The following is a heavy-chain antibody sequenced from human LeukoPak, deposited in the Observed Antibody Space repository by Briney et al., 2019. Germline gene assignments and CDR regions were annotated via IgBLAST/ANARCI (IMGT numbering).Heavy chain of an antibody. D-gene: IGHD3-3*01. CDR2: ISSSSSTI. CDR1: GFTLSSYS. Sequence: GGSLRLSCAASGFTLSSYSMNWVRQAPGKGLEWVSYISSSSSTIYYADSVKGRFTISRDNAKNSLYLQMNSLRAEDTAVYYCASPYYDFWSGYYAGPDAFDIWGQGTMVTVSS. V-gene: IGHV3-48*01. CDR3: ASPYYDFWSGYYAGPDAFDI. J-gene: IGHJ3*02.